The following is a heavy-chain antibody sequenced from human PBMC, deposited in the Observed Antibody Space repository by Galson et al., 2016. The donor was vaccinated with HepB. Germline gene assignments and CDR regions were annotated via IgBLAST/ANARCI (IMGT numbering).Heavy chain of an antibody. CDR1: GFSFSSYG. J-gene: IGHJ4*02. CDR3: VRAGDDYGDYAAI. V-gene: IGHV3-33*01. D-gene: IGHD4-17*01. Sequence: SLRLSCAASGFSFSSYGMHWVRQAPDRGLEWVAVIWFDGNNKYYADSVKGRFTISRDNSKSTLFLLMNSQRSEDTGTYYCVRAGDDYGDYAAIWGQGTLVTVSS. CDR2: IWFDGNNK.